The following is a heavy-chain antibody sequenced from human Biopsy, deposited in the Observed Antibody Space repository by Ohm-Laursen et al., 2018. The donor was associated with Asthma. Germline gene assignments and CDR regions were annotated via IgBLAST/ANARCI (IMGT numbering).Heavy chain of an antibody. J-gene: IGHJ5*02. V-gene: IGHV4-31*03. CDR2: ISYTGTT. CDR3: ARATSTWSQSGPHFFDH. CDR1: GDSSNSGGYS. Sequence: SQTLSLTCTVSGDSSNSGGYSWTWIRQLPGKGLEWIGYISYTGTTYYNPSLKSRISMTVDTSKIQFSLKLSSVSAADTAIYYCARATSTWSQSGPHFFDHWGPGTLVTVSS. D-gene: IGHD6-13*01.